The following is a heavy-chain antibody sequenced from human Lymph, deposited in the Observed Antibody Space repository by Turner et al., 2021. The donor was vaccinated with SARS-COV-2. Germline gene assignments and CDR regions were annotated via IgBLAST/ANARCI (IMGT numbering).Heavy chain of an antibody. CDR3: ARGGLYYYDSSAYYNDAFDI. V-gene: IGHV1-2*02. D-gene: IGHD3-22*01. J-gene: IGHJ3*02. CDR2: INPNSGGT. Sequence: QVQLVQSGAEAKKPGASVKVSCTASGYTFTDYYMHWVRQAPGQGLGWMGWINPNSGGTDYAQKFQGRVTVTRDASFNTAYMELTRLRSDDTAVYYCARGGLYYYDSSAYYNDAFDIWGQGTMVTVSS. CDR1: GYTFTDYY.